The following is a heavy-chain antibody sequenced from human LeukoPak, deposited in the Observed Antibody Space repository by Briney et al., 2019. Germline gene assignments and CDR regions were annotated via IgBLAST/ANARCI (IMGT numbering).Heavy chain of an antibody. V-gene: IGHV4-4*08. D-gene: IGHD2-21*02. Sequence: KPSETLSLTCTVSGGSISSYYWSWIRQPPGKGLEWIGYIYTSGSTNYNPSLKSRVTISVDTSKNQFSLKLSSVTAADTAVYYCARGGYCGGDCYFYYWGQGTLVTVSS. CDR3: ARGGYCGGDCYFYY. CDR2: IYTSGST. J-gene: IGHJ4*02. CDR1: GGSISSYY.